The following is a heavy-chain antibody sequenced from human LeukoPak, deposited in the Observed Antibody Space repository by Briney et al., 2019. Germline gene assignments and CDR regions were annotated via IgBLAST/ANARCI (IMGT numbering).Heavy chain of an antibody. CDR3: AKLGLYVVVPAAATDSDY. Sequence: PGGSLRLSCAASGFTFSSYGMHWVRQAPGKGLEWVAVIWYDGSNKYYADSVEGRFTISRDNSKNTLYLQMNSLRAEDTAVYYCAKLGLYVVVPAAATDSDYWGQGTLVTVSS. D-gene: IGHD2-2*01. V-gene: IGHV3-30*02. CDR2: IWYDGSNK. J-gene: IGHJ4*02. CDR1: GFTFSSYG.